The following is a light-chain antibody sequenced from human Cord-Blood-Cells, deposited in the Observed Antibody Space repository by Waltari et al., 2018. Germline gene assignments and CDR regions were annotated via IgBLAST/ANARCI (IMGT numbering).Light chain of an antibody. V-gene: IGKV4-1*01. CDR2: WAS. CDR1: QSVLYSSNNKDY. CDR3: QQYYSTPLT. Sequence: DIVMTQSPDSRAVSMGARDTINCRSSQSVLYSSNNKDYLAWYQQKPGQPPKPLIYWASTRESGVPGRFSGSRSWTDFTLTSSSLQAEDVAVYYCQQYYSTPLTFGGGTKVEIK. J-gene: IGKJ4*01.